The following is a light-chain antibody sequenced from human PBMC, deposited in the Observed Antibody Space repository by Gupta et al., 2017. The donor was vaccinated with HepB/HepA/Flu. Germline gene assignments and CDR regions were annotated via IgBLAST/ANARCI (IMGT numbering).Light chain of an antibody. CDR3: SSYAGSNNVV. CDR2: EVS. V-gene: IGLV2-8*01. Sequence: QSALPPPPSASGSPGQSVTISCTGTSSDVGGYNYVSWYQQHPGKAPKLMSYEVSERPSGVPDRFSGSKSGNTASLTVSGLQAEDEADYYCSSYAGSNNVVFGGGTKLTVL. CDR1: SSDVGGYNY. J-gene: IGLJ2*01.